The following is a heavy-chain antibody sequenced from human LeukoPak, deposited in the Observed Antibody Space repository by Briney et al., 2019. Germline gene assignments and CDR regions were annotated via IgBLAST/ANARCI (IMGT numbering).Heavy chain of an antibody. CDR3: MNFDY. Sequence: GGSLRLSCAASGFTFSNYEMNWVRQAPGKGLEWISYIFRSGTTKSYADSAKGRFTISRDNAKNSLYLQMNSLRAEDTGVYYCMNFDYWGQGTLVTVSS. V-gene: IGHV3-48*03. CDR1: GFTFSNYE. J-gene: IGHJ4*02. CDR2: IFRSGTTK.